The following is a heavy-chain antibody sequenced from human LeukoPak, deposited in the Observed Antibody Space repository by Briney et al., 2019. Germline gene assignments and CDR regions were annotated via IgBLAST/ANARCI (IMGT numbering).Heavy chain of an antibody. CDR1: GYTFTSYD. D-gene: IGHD5-18*01. CDR2: FDPEDGEA. Sequence: GASVKVSCKASGYTFTSYDINWVRQATGQGLEWMGGFDPEDGEAIYAQKFQGRVTMTEDTSTDTAYMELSSLRSEDTAVYYCATEAYSYGNLGYFDYWGQGTLVTVSS. J-gene: IGHJ4*02. V-gene: IGHV1-24*01. CDR3: ATEAYSYGNLGYFDY.